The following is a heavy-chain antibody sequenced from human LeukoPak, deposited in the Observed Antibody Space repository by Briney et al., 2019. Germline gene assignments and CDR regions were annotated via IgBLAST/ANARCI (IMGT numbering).Heavy chain of an antibody. D-gene: IGHD6-19*01. V-gene: IGHV3-21*01. Sequence: GGSLRLSCAASGFTFSSYSMNWVRQAPGKGLEWVSSISSSSYIYYADSVKGRFTISRDNAKNSLYLQMNSLRAEDTAVYYCARAMYSSGFDYWGQGTLVTVSS. CDR1: GFTFSSYS. J-gene: IGHJ4*02. CDR2: ISSSSYI. CDR3: ARAMYSSGFDY.